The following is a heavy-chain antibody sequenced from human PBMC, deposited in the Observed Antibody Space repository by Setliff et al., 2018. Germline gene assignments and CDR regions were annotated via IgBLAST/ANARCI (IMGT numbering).Heavy chain of an antibody. V-gene: IGHV1-46*01. J-gene: IGHJ4*02. D-gene: IGHD2-8*01. Sequence: ASVKVSCKASGHTFTSHFMQWVRQAPGQGLEWMGMINPSGGYTIYAQKFQGRVTMTRDTSTSTVYLELSSLRSEDTAVYYCARGLIVLPGPSGDMGYFDYWGQGTLVTVSS. CDR1: GHTFTSHF. CDR2: INPSGGYT. CDR3: ARGLIVLPGPSGDMGYFDY.